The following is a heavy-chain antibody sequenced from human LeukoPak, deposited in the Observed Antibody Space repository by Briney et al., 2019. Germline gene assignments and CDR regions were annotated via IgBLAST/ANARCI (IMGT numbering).Heavy chain of an antibody. V-gene: IGHV3-30*02. D-gene: IGHD6-19*01. CDR1: GFIFSIYG. CDR3: AKERVSGWTENWFDP. J-gene: IGHJ5*02. Sequence: GGSLRLSCAASGFIFSIYGMHWVRQAPGKGLEWVAVIWSDGSNKYYADSVKGRFTISRDNSKNTLYLQMNSLRAEDTAVYYCAKERVSGWTENWFDPWGQGTLVTVSS. CDR2: IWSDGSNK.